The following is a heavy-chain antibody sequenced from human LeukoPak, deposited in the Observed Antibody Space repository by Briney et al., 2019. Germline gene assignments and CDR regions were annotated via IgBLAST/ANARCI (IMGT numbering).Heavy chain of an antibody. CDR3: AREVREYYYYYMDV. D-gene: IGHD1-26*01. Sequence: ASVKVSCKASGYTFTSYGISWVRQAPGQGLEWMGWISAHNGNTNYAQKLQGRVTMTTDTSTSTAYMELRSLRSDDTAVYYCAREVREYYYYYMDVWGKGTTVTVSS. V-gene: IGHV1-18*01. J-gene: IGHJ6*03. CDR2: ISAHNGNT. CDR1: GYTFTSYG.